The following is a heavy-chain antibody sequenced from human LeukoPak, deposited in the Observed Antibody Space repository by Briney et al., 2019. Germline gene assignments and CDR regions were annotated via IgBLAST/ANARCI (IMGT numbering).Heavy chain of an antibody. J-gene: IGHJ4*02. CDR1: GGSISSYY. Sequence: SETLSLTCTVSGGSISSYYWSWIRQPPGKGLEWIGYTYYSGSTNYNPSLKSRVTISVDTSKNQFSLTLNSVTASDTAVYYCARHGYDTGSYLAHFDYWGQGTLVTVSS. CDR2: TYYSGST. V-gene: IGHV4-59*08. CDR3: ARHGYDTGSYLAHFDY. D-gene: IGHD3-22*01.